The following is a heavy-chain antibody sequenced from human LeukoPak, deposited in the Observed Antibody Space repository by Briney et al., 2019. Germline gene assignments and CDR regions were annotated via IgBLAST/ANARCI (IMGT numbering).Heavy chain of an antibody. Sequence: SETLSLTCTVSGGSIGSYYWSWIRQPPGKGLEWIGYIYYSGSTNYNPSLESRVTISVDTSKNQFSLKLSSVTAADTAVYYCARVAPYSSSWYFVDYWGQGTLVTVSS. CDR2: IYYSGST. V-gene: IGHV4-59*08. D-gene: IGHD6-13*01. J-gene: IGHJ4*02. CDR1: GGSIGSYY. CDR3: ARVAPYSSSWYFVDY.